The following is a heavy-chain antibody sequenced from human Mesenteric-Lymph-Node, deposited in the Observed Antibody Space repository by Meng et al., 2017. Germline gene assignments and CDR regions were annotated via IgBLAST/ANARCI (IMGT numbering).Heavy chain of an antibody. V-gene: IGHV4-31*03. CDR2: IYYSGST. D-gene: IGHD3-10*01. CDR1: GGSISSGGYY. Sequence: SETLSLTCTVSGGSISSGGYYWSWIRQHPGKGLEWIGYIYYSGSTYYNPSLKSRVTISVDTSKNQFSLKLSSVTAADTAVYYCARDPNYYYGSGSYRGRNDYWGQGTLVTVSS. CDR3: ARDPNYYYGSGSYRGRNDY. J-gene: IGHJ4*02.